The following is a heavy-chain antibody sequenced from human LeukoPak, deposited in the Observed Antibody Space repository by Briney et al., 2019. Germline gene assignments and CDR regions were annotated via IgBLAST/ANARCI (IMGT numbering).Heavy chain of an antibody. CDR3: ARDSALSSGCDY. D-gene: IGHD6-19*01. CDR1: GGSISSSSYY. Sequence: PSETLSLTCTVSGGSISSSSYYWGWIRQPPGKGLEWIGSIYYSGSTYYNPSLKSRVTISVDTSKNQFSLKLSSVTAADTAVYYCARDSALSSGCDYWGQGTLVTVSS. J-gene: IGHJ4*02. CDR2: IYYSGST. V-gene: IGHV4-39*07.